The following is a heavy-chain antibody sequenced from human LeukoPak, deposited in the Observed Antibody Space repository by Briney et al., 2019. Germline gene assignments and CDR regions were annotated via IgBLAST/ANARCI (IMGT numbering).Heavy chain of an antibody. V-gene: IGHV3-21*01. CDR2: ISSRSNYI. Sequence: GGSLRLSCAVSGFSFSDHNMNWVRQAPGKGLEWVASISSRSNYIYYADSLKGRVTVSRDNARNSLFLQMTSLRAEDTAVYYCARDYLGFGESGFDYWGQGTRVSVSS. J-gene: IGHJ4*02. CDR1: GFSFSDHN. D-gene: IGHD3-10*01. CDR3: ARDYLGFGESGFDY.